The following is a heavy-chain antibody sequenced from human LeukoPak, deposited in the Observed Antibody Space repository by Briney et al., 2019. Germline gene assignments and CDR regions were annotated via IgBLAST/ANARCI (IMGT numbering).Heavy chain of an antibody. J-gene: IGHJ4*02. V-gene: IGHV1-18*01. CDR3: ARGGPFPSSSSSREYYLDY. D-gene: IGHD6-6*01. CDR1: GYDFINYG. Sequence: ASVKVSCKASGYDFINYGISWVRQAPGQGLEWMGWRSIYNGNTDYKLQGRVTMTTDTSTSTAYMEVRSLRSDETAVYYCARGGPFPSSSSSREYYLDYWGQGTLVTVSS. CDR2: RSIYNGNT.